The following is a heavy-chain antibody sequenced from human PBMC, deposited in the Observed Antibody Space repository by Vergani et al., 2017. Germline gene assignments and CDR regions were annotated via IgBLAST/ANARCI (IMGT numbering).Heavy chain of an antibody. CDR3: ARDQCVGAVAGANAFDI. J-gene: IGHJ3*02. V-gene: IGHV4-59*01. CDR2: IYYSGST. D-gene: IGHD6-19*01. Sequence: QVQLQESGPGLVKPSETLSLTCTVSGGSISSYYWRWIRQPPGKGLEWIGYIYYSGSTNYNPSLKSRVTISLDTSKNQFSLKLSSVTAADTAVYYCARDQCVGAVAGANAFDIWGQGTMVTVSS. CDR1: GGSISSYY.